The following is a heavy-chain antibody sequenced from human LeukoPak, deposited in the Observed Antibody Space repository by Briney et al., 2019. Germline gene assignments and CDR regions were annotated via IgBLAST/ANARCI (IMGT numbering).Heavy chain of an antibody. J-gene: IGHJ4*02. Sequence: GGSLRLSCAASGFTFSSYAMGWVRQAPGKGLEWVSTINGGGASTYYADSVKGRFTISRDNAKNSLFLQMNSLRDEDTAVYYCARGGAARPDYWGQGTLVTVSS. CDR3: ARGGAARPDY. D-gene: IGHD6-6*01. CDR1: GFTFSSYA. V-gene: IGHV3-23*01. CDR2: INGGGAST.